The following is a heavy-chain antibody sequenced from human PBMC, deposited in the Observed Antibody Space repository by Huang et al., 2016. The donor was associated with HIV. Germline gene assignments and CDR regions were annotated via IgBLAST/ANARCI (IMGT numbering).Heavy chain of an antibody. J-gene: IGHJ4*02. V-gene: IGHV3-30-3*01. CDR1: GFTFSNYA. Sequence: QVQLVESGGGVVQPGTSLRLSCAASGFTFSNYAMTWVRQAPGKGLEWVAVISNEGSTKYYADSVKGRFTISRDNSKNTVDLQMNSLRAEDTAVYYCARSEPSRYYFDYWGQGTLVTVSS. CDR3: ARSEPSRYYFDY. CDR2: ISNEGSTK.